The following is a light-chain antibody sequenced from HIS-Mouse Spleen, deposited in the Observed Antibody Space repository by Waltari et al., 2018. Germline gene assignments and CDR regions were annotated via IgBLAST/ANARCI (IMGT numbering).Light chain of an antibody. CDR2: EGS. CDR1: SRNAGMFNL. J-gene: IGLJ2*01. V-gene: IGLV2-14*02. Sequence: QSALTQPAPVSGSPGQSIPISCTGTSRNAGMFNLFSSYQQHPGKAPKLMIYEGSKRPSGVSNRFSGSKSGNTASLTISGLQAEDEADYYCSSYTSSSFNVVFGGGTKLTVL. CDR3: SSYTSSSFNVV.